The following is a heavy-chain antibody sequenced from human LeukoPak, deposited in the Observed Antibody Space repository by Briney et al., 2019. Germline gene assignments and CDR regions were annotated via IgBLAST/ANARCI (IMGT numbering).Heavy chain of an antibody. Sequence: GGSLRLSCAASGFTFSDYYMSWIRQAPGKGLEWFSAISSNGVSTYYADSVKGRFTISRDNSKNTLYLQMNSLRAEDTAVYYCAKAIPITDYWGQGTLVTVSS. V-gene: IGHV3-23*01. D-gene: IGHD3-10*01. CDR1: GFTFSDYY. CDR3: AKAIPITDY. CDR2: ISSNGVST. J-gene: IGHJ4*02.